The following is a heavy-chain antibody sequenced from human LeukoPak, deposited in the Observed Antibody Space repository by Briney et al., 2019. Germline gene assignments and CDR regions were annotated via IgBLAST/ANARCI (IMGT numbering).Heavy chain of an antibody. CDR2: VTGPGDTT. J-gene: IGHJ5*02. D-gene: IGHD3-10*01. V-gene: IGHV3-23*01. CDR3: AKGTEIDL. Sequence: PGGSLRLSCATSGFTFTNYAMNWVRQAPGKGLEWVSAVTGPGDTTYYADSVKGRFFMSREDSKTTVYLQMNSLRAEDTAIYYCAKGTEIDLWGRGTVVTVSS. CDR1: GFTFTNYA.